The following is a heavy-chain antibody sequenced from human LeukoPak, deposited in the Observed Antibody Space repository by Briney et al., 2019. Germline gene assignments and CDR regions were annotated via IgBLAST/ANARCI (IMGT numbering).Heavy chain of an antibody. V-gene: IGHV1-69*05. D-gene: IGHD3-22*01. CDR1: GGTFSSYA. CDR3: ARDRIGDSSGYYSGLNY. J-gene: IGHJ4*02. CDR2: IIPIFGTA. Sequence: SVKVSCKASGGTFSSYAISWVRQAPGQGLEWMGRIIPIFGTANYAQKFQGRVTITTDESTSTAYLELSSLRSEDTAVYYCARDRIGDSSGYYSGLNYWGQGTLVTVSS.